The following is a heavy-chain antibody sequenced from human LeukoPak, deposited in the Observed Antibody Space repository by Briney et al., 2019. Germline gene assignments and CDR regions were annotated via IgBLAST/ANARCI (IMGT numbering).Heavy chain of an antibody. CDR2: IYSGGST. CDR1: GFTVSSNH. V-gene: IGHV3-66*01. J-gene: IGHJ4*02. D-gene: IGHD1-26*01. Sequence: GGSLRLSCAASGFTVSSNHMSWVRQAPGKGLEWVSVIYSGGSTYYADSVKGRFTISRDNSKNTLYLQMNSLRAEDTAVYYCARRGSGSYYDGDYFDYWGQGTLVTVSS. CDR3: ARRGSGSYYDGDYFDY.